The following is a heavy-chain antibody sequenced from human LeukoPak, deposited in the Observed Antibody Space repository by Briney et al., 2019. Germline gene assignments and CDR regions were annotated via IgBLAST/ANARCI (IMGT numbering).Heavy chain of an antibody. Sequence: PGGSLRLSCAASGFTFSSPAMSWVRQTPGKGLEWVSAISGNGGSTFYADSVKGRFTVSRDDSKNTLYLQMNSLRAEDTAVYFCANRGPYYFAYWGQGTLVTVSS. J-gene: IGHJ4*02. CDR1: GFTFSSPA. CDR3: ANRGPYYFAY. D-gene: IGHD3-10*01. CDR2: ISGNGGST. V-gene: IGHV3-23*01.